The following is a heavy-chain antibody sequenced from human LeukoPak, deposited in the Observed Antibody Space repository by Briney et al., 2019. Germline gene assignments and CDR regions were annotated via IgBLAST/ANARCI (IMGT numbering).Heavy chain of an antibody. Sequence: ASVKVSCKASGYTFTSYGISWVRQAPGQGLEWMGWISAYNGNTNYAQKLQGRVTMTTDTSTSTAYMELRSLRSDDTAVYYCARGVFQIEYSSGWLEDYWGQGTLVTVSS. D-gene: IGHD6-19*01. CDR3: ARGVFQIEYSSGWLEDY. CDR1: GYTFTSYG. V-gene: IGHV1-18*01. CDR2: ISAYNGNT. J-gene: IGHJ4*02.